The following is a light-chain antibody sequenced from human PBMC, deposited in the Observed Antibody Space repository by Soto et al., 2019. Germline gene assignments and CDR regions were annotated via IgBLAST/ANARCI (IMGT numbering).Light chain of an antibody. J-gene: IGKJ4*01. Sequence: AIRMTQSPSSFSASTGDRVTITWRASQGISSYLAWYQQKPGKAPKLLIYAASTLQSGVPSRFTGSQSGTDFTLTISCLQSEDFTTYYCQQYYSYPLTFGGGTKVEIK. V-gene: IGKV1-8*01. CDR1: QGISSY. CDR3: QQYYSYPLT. CDR2: AAS.